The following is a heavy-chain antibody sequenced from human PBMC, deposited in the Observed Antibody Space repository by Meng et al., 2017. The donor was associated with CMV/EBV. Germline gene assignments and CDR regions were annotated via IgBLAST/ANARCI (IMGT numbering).Heavy chain of an antibody. D-gene: IGHD3-22*01. CDR3: ARAAPDYYDSSGPPDY. J-gene: IGHJ4*02. CDR2: IYYSGST. CDR1: GGSISSGDYY. V-gene: IGHV4-30-4*08. Sequence: ESGPGRVKPSQTLSLTCTVSGGSISSGDYYWSWIRQPPGKGLEWIGYIYYSGSTYYNPSLKSRVTISVDTSKNQFSLKLSSVTAADTAVYYCARAAPDYYDSSGPPDYWGQGTLVTVSS.